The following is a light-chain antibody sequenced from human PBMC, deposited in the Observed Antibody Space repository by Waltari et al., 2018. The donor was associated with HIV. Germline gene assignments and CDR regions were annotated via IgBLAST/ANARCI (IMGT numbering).Light chain of an antibody. CDR1: QSVLYSSNNKNY. CDR2: WAS. J-gene: IGKJ5*01. V-gene: IGKV4-1*01. Sequence: DIVMTQSPDSLAVSLGERATINCKSSQSVLYSSNNKNYLAWYQQKPGQPPKLLIYWASTRESGVPDRFSGSGSGTDFTLTISSLQAEDVAVYYCQQYYSTPLTFGQGTRQEIK. CDR3: QQYYSTPLT.